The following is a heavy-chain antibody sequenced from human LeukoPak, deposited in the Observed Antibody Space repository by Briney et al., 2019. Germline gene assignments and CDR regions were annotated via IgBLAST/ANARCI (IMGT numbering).Heavy chain of an antibody. D-gene: IGHD6-19*01. Sequence: ASVKVSCKASGYTFTGYYMHWVRQAPGQGLEWMGWINPSSGGTNYAQKFQGRVTMTRDTSISTAYMELSRLRSDDTAVYYCARAMGGSSGWYYYYGMDVWGQGTTVTVSS. CDR1: GYTFTGYY. V-gene: IGHV1-2*02. J-gene: IGHJ6*02. CDR2: INPSSGGT. CDR3: ARAMGGSSGWYYYYGMDV.